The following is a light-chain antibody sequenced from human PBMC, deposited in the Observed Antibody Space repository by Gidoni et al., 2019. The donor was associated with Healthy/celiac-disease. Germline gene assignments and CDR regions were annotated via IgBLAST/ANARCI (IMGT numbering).Light chain of an antibody. J-gene: IGLJ3*02. CDR2: EVS. Sequence: QSALTQPASVSGSPGQSITLSCTGTSSDVGSYNLVSWYHQHPGKAPKLMIYEVSKRPSGVSNRFSGSKSGNTASLTISGLQAEDEADYYCCSYAGSSTLWVFGGGTKLTVL. V-gene: IGLV2-23*02. CDR1: SSDVGSYNL. CDR3: CSYAGSSTLWV.